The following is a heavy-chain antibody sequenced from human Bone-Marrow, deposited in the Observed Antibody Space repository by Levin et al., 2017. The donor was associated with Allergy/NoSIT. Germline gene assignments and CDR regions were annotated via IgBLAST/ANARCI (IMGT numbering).Heavy chain of an antibody. J-gene: IGHJ4*02. CDR3: ARFQAVRPGIIDF. V-gene: IGHV3-48*01. CDR2: IRNSGTTI. Sequence: PGGSLRLSCAASGFTFSTSHMNWVRQAPGKGLEWVSYIRNSGTTIYYADSVKGRFTISRDNGKNSLYLQMNSLRAEDTAVYYCARFQAVRPGIIDFWGQGTLVTVSS. D-gene: IGHD6-6*01. CDR1: GFTFSTSH.